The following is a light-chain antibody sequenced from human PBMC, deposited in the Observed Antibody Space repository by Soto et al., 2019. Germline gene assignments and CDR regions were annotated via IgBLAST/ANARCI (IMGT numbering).Light chain of an antibody. CDR3: QQYSSSRT. J-gene: IGKJ1*01. Sequence: EIVMTQSPATLSVSPGGRATLSCRASQSVSSNHLAWYQQKPGQAPRLLIYGGSSRATGIPVRFSGSGSETDFTLTITRLEPEDFAVYYCQQYSSSRTFGQGTKVDIK. V-gene: IGKV3-20*01. CDR1: QSVSSNH. CDR2: GGS.